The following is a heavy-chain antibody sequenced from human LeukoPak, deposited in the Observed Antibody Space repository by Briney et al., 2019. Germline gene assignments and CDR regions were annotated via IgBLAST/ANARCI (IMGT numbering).Heavy chain of an antibody. V-gene: IGHV4-59*08. Sequence: DPSETLSLTCTVSGGSISNFYWNWIRQPPGKALEWIGYIYYSGSTDYNPSLKSRVAISVDTSKNQFSLKLTSMTAADTAVYYCARFKISYYGMDVWGQGTTVTVSS. CDR1: GGSISNFY. J-gene: IGHJ6*02. CDR3: ARFKISYYGMDV. CDR2: IYYSGST.